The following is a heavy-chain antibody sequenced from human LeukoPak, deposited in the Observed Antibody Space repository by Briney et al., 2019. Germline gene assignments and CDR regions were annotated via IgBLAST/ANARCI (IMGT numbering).Heavy chain of an antibody. CDR2: ISYDGSNK. V-gene: IGHV3-30*18. CDR1: GFTFSSYG. CDR3: AKDASGPYSSLFDP. D-gene: IGHD6-19*01. Sequence: PGRSLRLSCAASGFTFSSYGMHWVRQAPGKGLEWVAVISYDGSNKYYADSVKGRFTISRDNSKNTLFLQMNSLRVEDTAVYYCAKDASGPYSSLFDPWGQGTLVIVSS. J-gene: IGHJ5*02.